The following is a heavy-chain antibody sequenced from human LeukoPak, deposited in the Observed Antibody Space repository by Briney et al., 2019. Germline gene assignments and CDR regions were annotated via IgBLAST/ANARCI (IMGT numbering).Heavy chain of an antibody. Sequence: ASVKVSCKASGYTFTSYYMHWVRQAPGQGLEWMGIINPSGGSTSYAQKYQGRVTMTRDTSTSTVYMELSSLRSEDTAVYYCARGVFYGYSYGPQSYGMDVWGQGTTVTVSS. V-gene: IGHV1-46*01. CDR1: GYTFTSYY. D-gene: IGHD5-18*01. CDR2: INPSGGST. J-gene: IGHJ6*02. CDR3: ARGVFYGYSYGPQSYGMDV.